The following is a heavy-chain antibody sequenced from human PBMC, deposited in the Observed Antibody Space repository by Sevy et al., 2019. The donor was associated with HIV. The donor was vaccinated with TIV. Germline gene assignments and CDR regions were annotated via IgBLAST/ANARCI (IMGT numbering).Heavy chain of an antibody. Sequence: ASVKVSCKASGGTFSSYAISWVRQAPGQGLEWMGGIIPIFGTANYAQKFQGRVTITADESTSTAYMELSSLRSEDTAWYYCARGIQSGAMLSAGYYYGMDVWGQGTTVTVSS. CDR2: IIPIFGTA. CDR1: GGTFSSYA. V-gene: IGHV1-69*13. D-gene: IGHD4-4*01. J-gene: IGHJ6*02. CDR3: ARGIQSGAMLSAGYYYGMDV.